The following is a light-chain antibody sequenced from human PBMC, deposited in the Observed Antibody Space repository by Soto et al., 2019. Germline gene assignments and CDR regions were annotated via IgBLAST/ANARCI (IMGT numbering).Light chain of an antibody. V-gene: IGKV4-1*01. CDR1: QSVLCSSNNKNY. J-gene: IGKJ1*01. CDR2: DAS. Sequence: DILMTQSPDSLAVSLGERATINCKSSQSVLCSSNNKNYLAWYQQKPGQPPRLLIYDASTRATRIPSRFSGSGSGTEFTLTISSLQSEDFAVYYCQQYDNWPRTFGQGTKVDIK. CDR3: QQYDNWPRT.